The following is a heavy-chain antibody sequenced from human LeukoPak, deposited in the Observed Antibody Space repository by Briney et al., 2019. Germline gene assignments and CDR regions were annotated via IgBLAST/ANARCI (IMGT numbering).Heavy chain of an antibody. D-gene: IGHD3-3*01. J-gene: IGHJ4*02. CDR3: ARSSPAIGVGL. CDR2: IQEDGSGK. Sequence: GGSLRLSCAASGFSFSSFWMSWVRQAPGKGLEWVANIQEDGSGKYYVDSVRGRFTISRDNAKNSLYLQMSSLRVEDTAVYYCARSSPAIGVGLWGQGTLVTVSS. V-gene: IGHV3-7*03. CDR1: GFSFSSFW.